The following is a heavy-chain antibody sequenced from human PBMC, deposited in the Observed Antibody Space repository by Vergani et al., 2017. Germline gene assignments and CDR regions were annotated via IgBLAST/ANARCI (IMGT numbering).Heavy chain of an antibody. CDR2: ISSSSSYI. CDR1: GFTFSSYS. J-gene: IGHJ6*02. D-gene: IGHD2-21*01. V-gene: IGHV3-21*01. CDR3: TTDPRYCGDGSCYWLRDHHYYGMDV. Sequence: EVQLVESGGGLVKPGGFLRLSCAASGFTFSSYSMNWVRQAPGKGLEWVSSISSSSSYIYYADSVKGRFTISRDNAKNSLYLQMNSLRAEDTAVYYCTTDPRYCGDGSCYWLRDHHYYGMDVWGQGTTVTVSS.